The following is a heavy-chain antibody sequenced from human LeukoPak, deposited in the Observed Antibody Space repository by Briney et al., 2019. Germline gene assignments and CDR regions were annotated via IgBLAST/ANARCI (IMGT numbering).Heavy chain of an antibody. CDR2: GPSGGNT. CDR3: ARAAYSSSSYDY. D-gene: IGHD6-13*01. Sequence: GASVKVSCKASGYTFNSYYIHWVRQAPGQGLEWMGIGPSGGNTDYAQKFQGRVTMTRDTSTSTVYMELSSLTSDDTAVYYCARAAYSSSSYDYWGQGTLVTVSS. CDR1: GYTFNSYY. V-gene: IGHV1-46*02. J-gene: IGHJ4*02.